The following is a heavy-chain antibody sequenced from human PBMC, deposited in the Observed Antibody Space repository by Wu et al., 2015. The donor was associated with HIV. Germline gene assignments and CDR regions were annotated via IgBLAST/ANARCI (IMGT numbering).Heavy chain of an antibody. V-gene: IGHV1-46*01. Sequence: QLVQSGAEVTKPGASVKVSCKASGYTFTSYYMHWVRQAPGQGLEWMGIINPSGGSTSYAQKFQGRITITTDESTSTTYMEMISLTSEDTAMYYCARDYDSSGYYYVWGQGTLVSVSS. D-gene: IGHD3-22*01. CDR2: INPSGGST. J-gene: IGHJ4*02. CDR1: GYTFTSYY. CDR3: ARDYDSSGYYYV.